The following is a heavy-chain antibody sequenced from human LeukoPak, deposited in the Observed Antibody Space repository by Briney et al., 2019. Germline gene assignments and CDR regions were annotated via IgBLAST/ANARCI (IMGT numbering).Heavy chain of an antibody. D-gene: IGHD4-4*01. CDR3: ASRTLNSNSNWFDP. V-gene: IGHV6-1*01. Sequence: SQTLSLTCAISGDSVSSNSAAWNWIRQSPSRGLEWLGRTYYRSQWYDDYAVSVKGRITINPDTSKNQFSLQLKSVTPEDTAVYYCASRTLNSNSNWFDPWGQGTLVTVSS. CDR1: GDSVSSNSAA. J-gene: IGHJ5*02. CDR2: TYYRSQWYD.